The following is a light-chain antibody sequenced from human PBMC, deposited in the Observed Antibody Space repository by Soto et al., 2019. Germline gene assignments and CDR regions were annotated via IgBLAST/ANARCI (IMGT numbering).Light chain of an antibody. CDR1: NIESKS. J-gene: IGLJ2*01. CDR2: YDR. V-gene: IGLV3-21*04. CDR3: QVWDRSSDHSL. Sequence: SYELTQPPSMSVAPGETARLTCGGNNIESKSVQWYQQKPGQAPVLIIYYDRGRPSGIPERFSGSNSGNTATLTISRVEAGVEADYYCQVWDRSSDHSLFGGGTKLTVL.